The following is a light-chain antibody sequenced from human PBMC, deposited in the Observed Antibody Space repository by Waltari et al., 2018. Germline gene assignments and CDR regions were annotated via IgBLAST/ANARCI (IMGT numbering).Light chain of an antibody. CDR3: QHYCSTPYS. V-gene: IGKV1-NL1*01. Sequence: DIQMTQSPSSLSASVGDRVTITCRASQGISNDLAWYQQKPGETPKLLIYEASSLQSGIPSRFSGSGSGTGFTLTISSLQSEDFATYYCQHYCSTPYSFGQGTKVEIK. CDR1: QGISND. CDR2: EAS. J-gene: IGKJ2*03.